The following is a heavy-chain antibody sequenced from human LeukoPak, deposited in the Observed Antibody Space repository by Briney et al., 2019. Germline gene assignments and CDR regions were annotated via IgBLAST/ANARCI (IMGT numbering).Heavy chain of an antibody. D-gene: IGHD3-22*01. CDR2: INHSGST. Sequence: PSETLSLTCAVYGGSFSGYYWSWIRQPPGKGLEWIGEINHSGSTYYNPSLKSRVTISVDTSKNQFSLKLSSVTAADTAVYYCARDYYYDSSGYYPGVFDIWGQGTMVTVSS. V-gene: IGHV4-34*01. J-gene: IGHJ3*02. CDR3: ARDYYYDSSGYYPGVFDI. CDR1: GGSFSGYY.